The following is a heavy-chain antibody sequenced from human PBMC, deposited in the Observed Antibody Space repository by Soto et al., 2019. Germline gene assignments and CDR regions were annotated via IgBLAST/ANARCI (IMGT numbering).Heavy chain of an antibody. CDR3: ARDGSDYYDSSGYWYDAFDI. CDR2: ISAYNGNT. D-gene: IGHD3-22*01. Sequence: ASVKVSCRASGFTFTSSAVQWVRHAPGQGLEWMGWISAYNGNTNYAQKLQGRVTMTTDTSTSTAYMELRSLRSDDTAVYYCARDGSDYYDSSGYWYDAFDIWGQGTMVTVSS. V-gene: IGHV1-18*01. CDR1: GFTFTSSA. J-gene: IGHJ3*02.